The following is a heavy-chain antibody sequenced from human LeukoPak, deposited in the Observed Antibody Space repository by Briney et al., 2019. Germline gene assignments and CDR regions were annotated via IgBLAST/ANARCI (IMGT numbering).Heavy chain of an antibody. CDR2: IYHSGST. Sequence: PSQTLSLTCAVSGGSISSGGYSWSWIRQPPGKGLEWIGYIYHSGSTYYNPSLKSRVTISVDRSKNQFSLKLSSVTAADTAVYYCARSAVWENWFDPWGQGTLVTVSS. D-gene: IGHD3-16*01. V-gene: IGHV4-30-2*01. CDR1: GGSISSGGYS. CDR3: ARSAVWENWFDP. J-gene: IGHJ5*02.